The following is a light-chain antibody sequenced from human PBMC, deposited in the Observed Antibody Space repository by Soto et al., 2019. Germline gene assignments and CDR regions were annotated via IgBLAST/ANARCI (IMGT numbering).Light chain of an antibody. V-gene: IGKV3-20*01. CDR1: QSVSSH. J-gene: IGKJ4*01. CDR3: QQHGSSPLT. CDR2: GAS. Sequence: ELVLTQSPGTLSLSPGERATLSCRASQSVSSHLAWFHQRPVQARRLLIYGASSRAAGLPDRFSGSGSGTDFTLTISRLEPEDFAVYYCQQHGSSPLTFGGGTKVDIK.